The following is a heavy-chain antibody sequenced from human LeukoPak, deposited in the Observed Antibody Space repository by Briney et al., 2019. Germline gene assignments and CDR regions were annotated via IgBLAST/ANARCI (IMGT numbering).Heavy chain of an antibody. CDR3: AREIVGASYYYYFYYLDV. Sequence: GGSLRLSCAASGFTFDDYGMSWVRQAPGKGLEWVSGINWNGGSTGYADSVKGRFTISRDNAKNSLYLQMNGLRAEDTAVYYCAREIVGASYYYYFYYLDVWGKGTTVSVSS. CDR1: GFTFDDYG. V-gene: IGHV3-20*04. D-gene: IGHD1-26*01. CDR2: INWNGGST. J-gene: IGHJ6*03.